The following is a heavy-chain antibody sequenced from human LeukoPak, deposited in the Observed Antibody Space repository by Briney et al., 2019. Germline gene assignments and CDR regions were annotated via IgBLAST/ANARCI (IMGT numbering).Heavy chain of an antibody. CDR1: GYTFTSYH. J-gene: IGHJ4*02. V-gene: IGHV1-46*01. Sequence: ASVKVSCKASGYTFTSYHIHWVRQAPGQGLEWMGLINTNYGSTSYAQKFLGRVSLTRDTSTSTVYMELSSLRSEDTAVYYCARGNLEGNWNDLLAPYWGQGTLVTVSS. CDR3: ARGNLEGNWNDLLAPY. CDR2: INTNYGST. D-gene: IGHD1-20*01.